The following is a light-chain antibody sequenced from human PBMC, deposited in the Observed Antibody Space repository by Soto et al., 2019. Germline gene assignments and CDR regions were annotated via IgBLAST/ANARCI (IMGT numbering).Light chain of an antibody. J-gene: IGKJ5*01. CDR1: QSLLHITGETF. CDR3: MQSTQLPPT. CDR2: EVS. Sequence: DVVMTQTPLSLSVAPGQPASISCKSSQSLLHITGETFLFWYLQKPGQSPQLLIYEVSTRVSGVPDRFSGHGSGTDFTLEISRVETDDVGIYYCMQSTQLPPTFGQGTRLGIE. V-gene: IGKV2D-29*02.